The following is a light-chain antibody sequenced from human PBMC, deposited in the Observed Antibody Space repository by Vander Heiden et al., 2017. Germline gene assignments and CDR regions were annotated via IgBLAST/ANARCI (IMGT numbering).Light chain of an antibody. CDR3: CSYAGSYTFVV. CDR2: DVS. V-gene: IGLV2-11*01. Sequence: QSDLTQPRPVSGSPGQSVTISCTGTSSDVGGYNYVSGYQQHPGKAPKLMIYDVSKRPSGVPDRFSGSKSGNTASLTISGLQAEDEADYYCCSYAGSYTFVVFGGGTKLTVL. J-gene: IGLJ2*01. CDR1: SSDVGGYNY.